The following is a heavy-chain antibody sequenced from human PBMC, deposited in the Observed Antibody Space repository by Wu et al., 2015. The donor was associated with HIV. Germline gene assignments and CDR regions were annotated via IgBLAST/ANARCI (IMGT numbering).Heavy chain of an antibody. D-gene: IGHD1-26*01. V-gene: IGHV1-8*03. CDR1: GYTFTDYD. J-gene: IGHJ3*02. Sequence: QVQLVQSGAEVKKPGASVKVSCKTSGYTFTDYDINWVRQATGQGLEWMAWMNPNRANAGYAQKFQGRLTLSRDTSTTTAYMELSSLRSEDTAVYYCASSRLSGSYVVDAFDIWGQGTMVTVSS. CDR2: MNPNRANA. CDR3: ASSRLSGSYVVDAFDI.